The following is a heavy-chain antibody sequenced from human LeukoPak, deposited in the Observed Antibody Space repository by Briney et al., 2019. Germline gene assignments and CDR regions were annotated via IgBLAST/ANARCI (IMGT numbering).Heavy chain of an antibody. CDR3: ARAPGYYYMDV. V-gene: IGHV4-59*01. CDR2: IYYSGST. J-gene: IGHJ6*03. CDR1: GGSISSYY. Sequence: KTSETLSLTCTVSGGSISSYYWSWIRQPPGKGLEWIGYIYYSGSTNYNPSLKSRVTISVDTSKNQLSLKLSSVTAADTAVYYCARAPGYYYMDVWGKGTTVTVSS.